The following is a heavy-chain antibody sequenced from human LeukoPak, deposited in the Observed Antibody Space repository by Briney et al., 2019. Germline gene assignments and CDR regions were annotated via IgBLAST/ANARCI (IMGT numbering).Heavy chain of an antibody. J-gene: IGHJ4*02. CDR2: ISGSCGSI. CDR3: ARVTVGATADYLDY. V-gene: IGHV3-48*01. CDR1: GFTFSSYS. Sequence: GGSLRLSCAASGFTFSSYSMNWVRQAPGKGLEWVSYISGSCGSIYYADSVKGRFTISRDNGRNSLYLQMNNLRAEDTALYYCARVTVGATADYLDYWGQGSLVTVSS. D-gene: IGHD1-26*01.